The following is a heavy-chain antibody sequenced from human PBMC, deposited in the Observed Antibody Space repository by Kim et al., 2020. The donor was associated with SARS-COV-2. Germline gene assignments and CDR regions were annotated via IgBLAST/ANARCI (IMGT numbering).Heavy chain of an antibody. CDR1: GFTFSSYG. V-gene: IGHV3-33*01. CDR3: ARDRDPWYYDYVWGSYRSYYYYYGMDV. Sequence: GGSLRLSCAASGFTFSSYGMHWVRQAPGKGLEWVAVIWYDGSNKYYADSVKGRFTISRDNSKNTLYLQMNSLRAEDTAVYYCARDRDPWYYDYVWGSYRSYYYYYGMDVWGQGTTVTVSS. CDR2: IWYDGSNK. D-gene: IGHD3-16*02. J-gene: IGHJ6*02.